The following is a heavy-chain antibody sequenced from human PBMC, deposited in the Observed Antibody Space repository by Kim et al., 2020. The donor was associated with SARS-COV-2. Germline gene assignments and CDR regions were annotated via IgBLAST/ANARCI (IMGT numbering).Heavy chain of an antibody. Sequence: SETLSLTCTVSGGSISSYYWSWIRQPPGKGLEWIGYIYYSGSTNYNPSLKSRVTISVDTSKNQFSLKLSSVTAADTAVYYCARLSRFYYDSSGYPGWYFDYWGQGTLVTVSS. CDR3: ARLSRFYYDSSGYPGWYFDY. CDR1: GGSISSYY. J-gene: IGHJ4*02. CDR2: IYYSGST. V-gene: IGHV4-59*13. D-gene: IGHD3-22*01.